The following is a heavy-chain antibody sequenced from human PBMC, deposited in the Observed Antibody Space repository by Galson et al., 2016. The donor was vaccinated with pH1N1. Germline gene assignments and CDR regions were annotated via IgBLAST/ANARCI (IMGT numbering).Heavy chain of an antibody. V-gene: IGHV1-69*13. CDR1: GGTFGSFG. J-gene: IGHJ2*01. Sequence: SVKVSCKASGGTFGSFGINWVRQAPGQGLEWTGGIIPIFNTAKYARNFQGRVTITADESTTTAYMELSSLGSDYTAVYFWAREDYYDTDLSDWYFDLWGRGTLRTVSS. CDR3: AREDYYDTDLSDWYFDL. D-gene: IGHD3-22*01. CDR2: IIPIFNTA.